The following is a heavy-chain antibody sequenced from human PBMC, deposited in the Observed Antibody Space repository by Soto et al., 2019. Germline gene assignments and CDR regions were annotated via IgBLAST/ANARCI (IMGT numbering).Heavy chain of an antibody. CDR1: GDSVSSNTAS. CDR3: AKGDNLGPKTGYAFDP. Sequence: SQTLSLTCAISGDSVSSNTASWNWIRQSPSRGLEWLGGTYFRSKWYNDYAVSVKSRIITNPDTSNNQFSLQLNSVTPEDTAVYFCAKGDNLGPKTGYAFDPWGQGIMVTVS. CDR2: TYFRSKWYN. D-gene: IGHD5-12*01. V-gene: IGHV6-1*01. J-gene: IGHJ5*02.